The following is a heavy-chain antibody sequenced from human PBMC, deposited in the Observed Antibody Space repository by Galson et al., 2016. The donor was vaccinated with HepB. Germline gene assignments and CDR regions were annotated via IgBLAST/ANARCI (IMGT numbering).Heavy chain of an antibody. J-gene: IGHJ6*02. CDR3: ARDSATVTPSYYYFYGMDA. V-gene: IGHV4-59*01. D-gene: IGHD4-17*01. CDR1: GGSISNFS. Sequence: SETLSLTCTVSGGSISNFSWSWIRQPPGKGLEWIGYIYYRGSTNYNPSLKSRVTISVDTSKNQFSLKLSSVTAADTAVYYCARDSATVTPSYYYFYGMDAWGQGTTVTVSS. CDR2: IYYRGST.